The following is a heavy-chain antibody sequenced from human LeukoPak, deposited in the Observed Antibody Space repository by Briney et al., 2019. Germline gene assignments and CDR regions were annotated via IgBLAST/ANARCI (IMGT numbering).Heavy chain of an antibody. CDR3: ARSRRDGYHAYYFDY. V-gene: IGHV4-59*01. CDR2: IYYSGST. CDR1: GGSISSYY. Sequence: SETLSLTCTVSGGSISSYYWSWIRQPPGKGLEWIGYIYYSGSTNYNPSLKSRVTISVDTSKNQFSLKLSSVTAADTAVYYCARSRRDGYHAYYFDYWGQGTLVTVSS. D-gene: IGHD5-24*01. J-gene: IGHJ4*02.